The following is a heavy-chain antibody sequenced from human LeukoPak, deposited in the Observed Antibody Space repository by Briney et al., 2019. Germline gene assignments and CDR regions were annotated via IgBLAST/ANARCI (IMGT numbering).Heavy chain of an antibody. Sequence: PGRSLRLSCTASGFSFADYAVTWVRQAPGEGLEFLGSIRTKANGETTEYAASVKGRFTISRDDSENIAYLQMNSLKAEDTGVYFCTRGSDRNSPLDHWGQGTLVTVSS. CDR2: IRTKANGETT. D-gene: IGHD1-7*01. CDR3: TRGSDRNSPLDH. J-gene: IGHJ5*02. V-gene: IGHV3-49*04. CDR1: GFSFADYA.